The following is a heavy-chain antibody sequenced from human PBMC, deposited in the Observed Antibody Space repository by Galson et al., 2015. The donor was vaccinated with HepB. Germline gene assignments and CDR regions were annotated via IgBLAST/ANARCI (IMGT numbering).Heavy chain of an antibody. J-gene: IGHJ6*02. Sequence: SVKVSCKASGYTFTSYGISWVRQAPGQGLEWMGWISAYNGNANYAQKLQGRVTMTTDTSTSTAYMELRSLRSDDTAVYYCARGGRFGELFPYYYGMGVWGQGTTVTVSS. V-gene: IGHV1-18*04. CDR1: GYTFTSYG. D-gene: IGHD3-10*01. CDR2: ISAYNGNA. CDR3: ARGGRFGELFPYYYGMGV.